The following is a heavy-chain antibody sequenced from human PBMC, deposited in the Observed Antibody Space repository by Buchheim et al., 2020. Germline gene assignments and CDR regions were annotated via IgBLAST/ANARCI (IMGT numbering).Heavy chain of an antibody. CDR3: ARDEI. CDR2: IAPDGTEK. Sequence: EVQLVESGGGLVQPGGSLRLSCAASGFSFSTKWMSWVRQAPGRGLEWVANIAPDGTEKYYVDSVKGRFTISRDNTEDSLYLQMSGLRFEDTAFYYCARDEIWGQGTL. J-gene: IGHJ4*02. CDR1: GFSFSTKW. V-gene: IGHV3-7*01.